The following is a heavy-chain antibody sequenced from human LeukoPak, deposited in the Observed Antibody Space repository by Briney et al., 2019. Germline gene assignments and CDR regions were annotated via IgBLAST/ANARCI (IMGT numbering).Heavy chain of an antibody. CDR3: AGEGDSSGYLDFDY. CDR1: GFTFSSYG. CDR2: IRYDGSNK. D-gene: IGHD3-22*01. J-gene: IGHJ4*02. Sequence: GGSLRLSCAASGFTFSSYGMHWVRQAPGKGLEWVAFIRYDGSNKYYADSVKGRFTISRDNAKNSLYLQMNSLRAEDTAVYYCAGEGDSSGYLDFDYWGQGTLVTVSS. V-gene: IGHV3-30*02.